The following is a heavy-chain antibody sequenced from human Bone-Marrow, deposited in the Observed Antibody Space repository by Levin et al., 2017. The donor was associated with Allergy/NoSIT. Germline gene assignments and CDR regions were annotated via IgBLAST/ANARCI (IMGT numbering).Heavy chain of an antibody. D-gene: IGHD5-24*01. Sequence: SCEVSGFTFSNYYMSWVRQAPGKGLEWVANIEPDGGDKYYVDSVKGRFTVSRDNAKNSLFLQMNSLGVEDTGVYYCARDMMAAKVLDYWGQGILVTVSS. CDR1: GFTFSNYY. CDR3: ARDMMAAKVLDY. J-gene: IGHJ4*02. V-gene: IGHV3-7*01. CDR2: IEPDGGDK.